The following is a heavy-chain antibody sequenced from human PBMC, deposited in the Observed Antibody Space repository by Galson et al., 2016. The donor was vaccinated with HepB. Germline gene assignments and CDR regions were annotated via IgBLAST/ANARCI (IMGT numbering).Heavy chain of an antibody. CDR3: ARDNYDILTGYGPCEH. D-gene: IGHD3-9*01. CDR2: ISTGSTTI. V-gene: IGHV3-48*02. CDR1: GFSISSYS. Sequence: SLRLSCAASGFSISSYSMNWVRQAPGKGLEWVSYISTGSTTIYYADSVKGRFTISRDNAKNSLYLQVNRLRDEDKAVYYRARDNYDILTGYGPCEHWGQGTLVTVSS. J-gene: IGHJ4*02.